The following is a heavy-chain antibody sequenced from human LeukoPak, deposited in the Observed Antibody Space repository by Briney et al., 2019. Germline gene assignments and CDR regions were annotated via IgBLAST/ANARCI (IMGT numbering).Heavy chain of an antibody. CDR3: AHRHSTYYFDY. CDR1: GFSLTTSGVG. J-gene: IGHJ4*02. V-gene: IGHV2-5*02. Sequence: GPTVVKPTQALTLTCTFSGFSLTTSGVGVGWIRQPPGKALEWLALTYWDDDKRYSPSLKSRLTITKDTSKNQVVLTMTNMDPVDTATYYCAHRHSTYYFDYWGQGTLVTVSS. CDR2: TYWDDDK.